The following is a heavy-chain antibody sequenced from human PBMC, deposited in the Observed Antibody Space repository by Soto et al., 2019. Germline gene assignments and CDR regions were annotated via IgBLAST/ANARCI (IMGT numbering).Heavy chain of an antibody. J-gene: IGHJ1*01. CDR2: IYYSGST. Sequence: SETLSLTCTVSGGSISSYYWSWIRQPPGKGLEWIGYIYYSGSTNYNPSLKSRVTISVDTSKNQFSLKLSSVTAADTAVYYCASAQSLGYCSGGSCPLGRFQHWGQGTLVTVSS. D-gene: IGHD2-15*01. V-gene: IGHV4-59*01. CDR3: ASAQSLGYCSGGSCPLGRFQH. CDR1: GGSISSYY.